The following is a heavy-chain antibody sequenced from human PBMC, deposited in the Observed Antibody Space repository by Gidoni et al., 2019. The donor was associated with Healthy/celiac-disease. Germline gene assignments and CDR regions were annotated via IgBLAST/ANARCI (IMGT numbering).Heavy chain of an antibody. J-gene: IGHJ6*02. CDR1: GFNFSNAW. Sequence: EVQLVESGGGLVKPGVSLRLSCAASGFNFSNAWMSWVRQAPGKGLEWVGRIKSKTDGGTTDYAAPVKGRFTISRDDSKNTLYLQMNSLKTEDTAVYYCTTDLFGSSCFDYYYYGMDVWGQGTTVTVSS. D-gene: IGHD6-13*01. CDR3: TTDLFGSSCFDYYYYGMDV. V-gene: IGHV3-15*01. CDR2: IKSKTDGGTT.